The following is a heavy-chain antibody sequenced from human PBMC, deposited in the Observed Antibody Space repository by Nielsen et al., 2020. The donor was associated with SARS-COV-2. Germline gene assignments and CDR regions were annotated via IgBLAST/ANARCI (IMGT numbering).Heavy chain of an antibody. CDR2: IYSGGST. V-gene: IGHV3-53*01. CDR3: ARGGPIQLWPQGFDP. Sequence: GESLKISCAASGFTVSSNYMSWVRQAPGKGLEWVSVIYSGGSTYYADSVKGRFTISRDNSKNTLYLQMNSLRAEDTVVYYCARGGPIQLWPQGFDPWGQGTLVTVSS. D-gene: IGHD5-18*01. J-gene: IGHJ5*02. CDR1: GFTVSSNY.